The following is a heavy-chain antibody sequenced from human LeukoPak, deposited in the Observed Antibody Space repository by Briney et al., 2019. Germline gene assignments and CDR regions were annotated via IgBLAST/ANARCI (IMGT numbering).Heavy chain of an antibody. CDR1: GFTFSSYW. J-gene: IGHJ4*02. D-gene: IGHD3-3*01. CDR2: INYSGAT. CDR3: ALIDIGFWRAVSDY. Sequence: GSLRLSCAASGFTFSSYWMHWVRQAPGKGLEWIGEINYSGATTYNPSLKSRVTISLDTSKRQFSLRLNSMTAADTAVYYCALIDIGFWRAVSDYWGQGTLVTVSS. V-gene: IGHV4-34*08.